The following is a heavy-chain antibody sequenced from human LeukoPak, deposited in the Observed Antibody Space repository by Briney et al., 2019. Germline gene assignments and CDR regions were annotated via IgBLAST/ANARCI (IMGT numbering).Heavy chain of an antibody. CDR1: GFTFSSYS. J-gene: IGHJ5*02. CDR3: ARDRNYDILTGYYEDWFDP. V-gene: IGHV3-21*01. D-gene: IGHD3-9*01. CDR2: ISSSSSYI. Sequence: PGGSLRLSCAASGFTFSSYSMNWVRQAPGKGLEWVSSISSSSSYIYYADSVKGRFTIPRDNAKNSLYLQMNSLRAEDTAVYYCARDRNYDILTGYYEDWFDPWGQGTLVTVSS.